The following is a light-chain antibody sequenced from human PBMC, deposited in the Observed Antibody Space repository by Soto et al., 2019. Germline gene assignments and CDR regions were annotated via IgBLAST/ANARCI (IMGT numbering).Light chain of an antibody. V-gene: IGKV3D-15*01. CDR2: GAS. Sequence: EIVLTQSPGTLALSPGDRATLSCRASQSVNKAYLVWYQVKPGQAPRRVIYGASTWGTDVPPRFTGSGSGTEFTLTISGLQSEDFAVYYCQQYNSWSITFGQGTRLEIK. CDR1: QSVNKAY. J-gene: IGKJ5*01. CDR3: QQYNSWSIT.